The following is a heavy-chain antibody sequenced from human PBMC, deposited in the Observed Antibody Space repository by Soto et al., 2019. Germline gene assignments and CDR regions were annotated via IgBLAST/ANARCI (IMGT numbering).Heavy chain of an antibody. CDR3: AASLGAQYSGSPGRVASIAVADSSFDY. V-gene: IGHV1-58*01. J-gene: IGHJ4*01. Sequence: SVKVSCKASGFTFTSSAVQWVRQARGQRLEWIGWIVVGSGNTNYAQKFQERVTITRDMSTSTAYMELSSLRSEDTAVYYCAASLGAQYSGSPGRVASIAVADSSFDYWG. D-gene: IGHD6-19*01. CDR1: GFTFTSSA. CDR2: IVVGSGNT.